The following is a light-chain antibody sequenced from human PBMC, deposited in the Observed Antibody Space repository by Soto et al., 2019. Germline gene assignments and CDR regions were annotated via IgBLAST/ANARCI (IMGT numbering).Light chain of an antibody. J-gene: IGLJ2*01. V-gene: IGLV2-14*01. CDR3: SSYTSSSTGV. Sequence: QSALTQPASVSGSPGQSITISCTGTSSDVGGYNYVSWYQQHPGKAPKLMIYEVSNRPSGVSNRFSGSKSGNTASLTISGLQAEDVADYYCSSYTSSSTGVFGGGTKVTVL. CDR2: EVS. CDR1: SSDVGGYNY.